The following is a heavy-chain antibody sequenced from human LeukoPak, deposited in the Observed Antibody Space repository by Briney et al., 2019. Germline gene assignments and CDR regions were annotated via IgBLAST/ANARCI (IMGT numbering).Heavy chain of an antibody. CDR1: GFTFSSYW. V-gene: IGHV3-7*01. J-gene: IGHJ4*02. Sequence: GGSLRLSCAASGFTFSSYWMSWVRQAPGKGLEWVANIKQDGSEKYYVDSVKGRFTISRDNAKNSLYLQMNSLRAEDTAVYYCARVVGDYKALFDYWGQGTLVTVSS. CDR2: IKQDGSEK. CDR3: ARVVGDYKALFDY. D-gene: IGHD4-17*01.